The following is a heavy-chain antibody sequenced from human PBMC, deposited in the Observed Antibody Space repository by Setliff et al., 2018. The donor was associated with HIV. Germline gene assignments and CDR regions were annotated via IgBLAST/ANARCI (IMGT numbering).Heavy chain of an antibody. D-gene: IGHD6-6*01. CDR3: ARGGNSRAAWFDS. CDR2: IYYSGSS. Sequence: PSETLSLTCTVSGGSISSYYWSWIRQPPGKGLEWIGYIYYSGSSKNTPSLKSRVTISVDTPKNEFSLKLTSMTAADTAVYFCARGGNSRAAWFDSWGQGTLVTVSS. J-gene: IGHJ5*01. CDR1: GGSISSYY. V-gene: IGHV4-59*12.